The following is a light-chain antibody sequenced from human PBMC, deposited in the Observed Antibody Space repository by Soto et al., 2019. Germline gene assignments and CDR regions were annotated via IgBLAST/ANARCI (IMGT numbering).Light chain of an antibody. CDR1: GPTIGAGYA. Sequence: ALTQPPSLSRAPGQRVSISCTGSGPTIGAGYAAHLSQQRPGKAPKHLTIGNTLRPSGGPERFSASTSGTSASLAITGLQAEDEGDYYCQSYDSTLSARYVFGTGTKVTVL. J-gene: IGLJ1*01. CDR3: QSYDSTLSARYV. V-gene: IGLV1-40*01. CDR2: GNT.